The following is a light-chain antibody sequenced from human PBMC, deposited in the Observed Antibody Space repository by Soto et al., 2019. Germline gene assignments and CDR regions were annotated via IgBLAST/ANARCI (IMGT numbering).Light chain of an antibody. CDR2: DAS. CDR1: QSVYNY. CDR3: QQSNNWPWT. V-gene: IGKV3-11*01. Sequence: EIVLTQSPATLSLSPGERATLSCRASQSVYNYLAWYQLKPGQAPRLLIYDASNRAAGIPARFGASGSATDFTLTISSLEPEDFAFYYCQQSNNWPWTLGQGTKGDIK. J-gene: IGKJ1*01.